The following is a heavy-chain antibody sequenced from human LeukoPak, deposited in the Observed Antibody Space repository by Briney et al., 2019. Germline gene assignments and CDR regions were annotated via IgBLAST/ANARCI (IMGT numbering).Heavy chain of an antibody. V-gene: IGHV4-30-4*08. CDR3: ARVVCSSSDDAFDI. D-gene: IGHD6-6*01. CDR2: IYYSGST. CDR1: GGSISSGDYY. Sequence: SETLSLTCTVSGGSISSGDYYWSWIRQPPGKGLEWIGYIYYSGSTYYNPSLKSRVTISVDTSKNQFSLKLSSVTAADTAVYYCARVVCSSSDDAFDIWGQGTMVTVSS. J-gene: IGHJ3*02.